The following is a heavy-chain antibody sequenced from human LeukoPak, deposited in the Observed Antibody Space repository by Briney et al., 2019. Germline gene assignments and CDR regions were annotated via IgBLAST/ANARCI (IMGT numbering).Heavy chain of an antibody. CDR2: IYSSGTT. D-gene: IGHD6-13*01. CDR3: ARERNLAAAGYLFES. Sequence: ASETLSLTCTVSGGSISGNCWTWIRQPAGKGLEWIGRIYSSGTTNNNPSLKSRVSLSVDTSKNQLSLNLSSLTAADTAVYFCARERNLAAAGYLFESWGQGTLVTVSS. V-gene: IGHV4-4*07. CDR1: GGSISGNC. J-gene: IGHJ4*02.